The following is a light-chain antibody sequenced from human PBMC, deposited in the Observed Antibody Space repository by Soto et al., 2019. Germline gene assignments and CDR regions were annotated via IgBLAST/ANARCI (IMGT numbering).Light chain of an antibody. V-gene: IGLV2-23*02. J-gene: IGLJ2*01. Sequence: SALPQPASVSGSPGQSITIPCTGASSDVGSYNLVSWSQQHPGKAPQLMIYEVSRRPSGISNRFSGSKSGNTASLTISGLQAEDEADYYCCSYACSPTFVIFGGGTKLTVL. CDR2: EVS. CDR1: SSDVGSYNL. CDR3: CSYACSPTFVI.